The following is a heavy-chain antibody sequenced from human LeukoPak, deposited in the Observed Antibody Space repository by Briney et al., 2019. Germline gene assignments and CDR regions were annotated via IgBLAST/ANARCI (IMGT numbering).Heavy chain of an antibody. J-gene: IGHJ4*02. CDR3: ARALGVTMIDY. CDR2: IYSGGRT. CDR1: GFTVSSNY. V-gene: IGHV3-66*02. Sequence: GGSLRLSCAPSGFTVSSNYMSWVRQAPGKGLEWVSVIYSGGRTYYADSVKGRFTISRDNSKNTLYLQMNSLRAEDTAVYYCARALGVTMIDYWGQGTLVTVSS. D-gene: IGHD3-22*01.